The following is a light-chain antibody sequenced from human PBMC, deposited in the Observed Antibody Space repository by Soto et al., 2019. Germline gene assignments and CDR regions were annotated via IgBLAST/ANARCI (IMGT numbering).Light chain of an antibody. J-gene: IGKJ4*01. CDR3: QHYVNWPLT. CDR1: QGIGDT. V-gene: IGKV3-15*01. Sequence: EIVLTQSPATLSSFPGDRVTLSCRASQGIGDTLAWYQQKPGQTPRLLIYDTSIRATGGPARFSGSRSGAEFTLTISSLQSEDFAVYYCQHYVNWPLTFGGGTKVDIK. CDR2: DTS.